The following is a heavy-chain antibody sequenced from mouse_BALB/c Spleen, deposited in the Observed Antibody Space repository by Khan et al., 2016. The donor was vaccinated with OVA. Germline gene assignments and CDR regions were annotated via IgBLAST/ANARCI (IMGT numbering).Heavy chain of an antibody. Sequence: QVQLKQSGPELVKPGASVKMSCKASGYSFTDSIISWVKQRTGQGLQWIGEIYPGSGSLYSNEEFKGKATLTADQSSNTAYMHLSSLTSEDSAVYFCASMDYGSSYPGFAYWGQGTLVTVSA. D-gene: IGHD1-1*01. CDR1: GYSFTDSI. CDR3: ASMDYGSSYPGFAY. V-gene: IGHV1-77*01. CDR2: IYPGSGSL. J-gene: IGHJ3*01.